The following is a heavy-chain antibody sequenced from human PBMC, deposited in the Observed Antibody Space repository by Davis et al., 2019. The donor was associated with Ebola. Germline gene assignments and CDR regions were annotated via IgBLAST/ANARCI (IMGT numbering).Heavy chain of an antibody. V-gene: IGHV1-8*02. CDR3: ARGRADYYDSSGYHGDY. Sequence: ASVKVSCKASGGTFSSYAISWVRQAPGQGLEWMGWMNPNSGNTGYAQKFQGRVTMTRNTYISTAYMELSSLRSEDTAVYYCARGRADYYDSSGYHGDYWGQGTLVTVSS. CDR2: MNPNSGNT. J-gene: IGHJ4*02. CDR1: GGTFSSYA. D-gene: IGHD3-22*01.